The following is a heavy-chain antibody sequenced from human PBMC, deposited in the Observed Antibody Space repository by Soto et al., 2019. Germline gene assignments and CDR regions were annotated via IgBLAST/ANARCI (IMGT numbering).Heavy chain of an antibody. D-gene: IGHD5-18*01. Sequence: QLQLQESGSGLVKPSQTLSLTCAVSGGSISSGGYSWSWIRQPPGKGLEWIGYLYHSGSTYYNPSLKSRVTISVDRSKNQFSLKLSSVTAADTAVYYCARVADTAMAGFDYWGQGTLVTVSS. J-gene: IGHJ4*02. CDR2: LYHSGST. CDR1: GGSISSGGYS. V-gene: IGHV4-30-2*01. CDR3: ARVADTAMAGFDY.